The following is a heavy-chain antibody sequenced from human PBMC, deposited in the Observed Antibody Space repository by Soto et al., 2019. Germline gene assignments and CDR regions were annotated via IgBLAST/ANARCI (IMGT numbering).Heavy chain of an antibody. CDR2: INHSGST. CDR3: ARGRVFGVVIPKNYFDY. J-gene: IGHJ4*02. Sequence: SETLSLTCAVYGGSFIGYYWSWIRQPPGKGLEWIGEINHSGSTNYNPSLKSRVTISVDTSKNQFSLKLSSVTAADTAVYYCARGRVFGVVIPKNYFDYWGQGTLVTVSS. D-gene: IGHD3-3*01. CDR1: GGSFIGYY. V-gene: IGHV4-34*01.